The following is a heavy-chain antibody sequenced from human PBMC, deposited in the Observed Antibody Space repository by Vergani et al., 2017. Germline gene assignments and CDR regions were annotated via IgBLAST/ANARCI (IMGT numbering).Heavy chain of an antibody. CDR1: GGTFSSYA. V-gene: IGHV1-69*12. D-gene: IGHD3-22*01. CDR3: ARDLDYYDSSGYQGSPSYYYYYGMDV. Sequence: QVQLVQSGAEVKKPGSSVKVSCKASGGTFSSYAISWVRQAPGQGLEWMGGIIPIFGTANYAQKFQGRVTITADESTSTAYMELSSLRYEDTAVYYCARDLDYYDSSGYQGSPSYYYYYGMDVWGQGTTVTVSS. J-gene: IGHJ6*02. CDR2: IIPIFGTA.